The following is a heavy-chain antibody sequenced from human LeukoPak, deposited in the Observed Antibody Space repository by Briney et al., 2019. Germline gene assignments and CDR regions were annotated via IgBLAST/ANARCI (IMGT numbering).Heavy chain of an antibody. J-gene: IGHJ4*02. V-gene: IGHV1-3*01. CDR1: GYTFTSYA. D-gene: IGHD3-22*01. CDR3: ARAYYYDSSGHYLWDY. Sequence: ASVKVSCKASGYTFTSYAMHWVRQAPGQRLEWMGWINAGNGNTKYSQKFQGRVTITRDTSASTAYMELSSLRSEDTAVYYCARAYYYDSSGHYLWDYWGQGTLVAVSS. CDR2: INAGNGNT.